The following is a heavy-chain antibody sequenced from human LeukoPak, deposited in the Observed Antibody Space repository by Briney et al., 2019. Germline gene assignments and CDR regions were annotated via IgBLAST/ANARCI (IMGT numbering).Heavy chain of an antibody. J-gene: IGHJ6*01. CDR2: IYYSGIT. Sequence: SETLSLTCTVSGGSISSDVYYWSWIRQDTGKGLEWIGYIYYSGITYYNPSLKSRVTISVDTSRNQFSLRVTSVTAADTAVYYCARDPRGYGLAVWGQGTTLTVSS. CDR1: GGSISSDVYY. V-gene: IGHV4-31*03. CDR3: ARDPRGYGLAV. D-gene: IGHD3-10*01.